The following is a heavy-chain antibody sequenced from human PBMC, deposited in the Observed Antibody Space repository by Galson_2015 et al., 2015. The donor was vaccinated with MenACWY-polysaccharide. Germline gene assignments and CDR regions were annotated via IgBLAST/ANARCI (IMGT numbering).Heavy chain of an antibody. V-gene: IGHV3-23*01. CDR3: AKANSGCICTSGGACWFDP. CDR2: IGGSGTT. Sequence: LRLSCAASGFAFPNYAMNWVRQAPGAGREGVSSIGGSGTTYYADSVKGRFTISRDNSKNMVYLQMNSLRAEDTAIYYCAKANSGCICTSGGACWFDPWGQRCLVSVSS. D-gene: IGHD2-15*01. CDR1: GFAFPNYA. J-gene: IGHJ5*02.